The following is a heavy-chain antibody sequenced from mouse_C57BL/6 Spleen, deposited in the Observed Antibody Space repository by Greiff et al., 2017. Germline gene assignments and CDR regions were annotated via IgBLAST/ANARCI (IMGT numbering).Heavy chain of an antibody. V-gene: IGHV2-2*01. CDR1: GFSLTSYG. D-gene: IGHD1-1*01. J-gene: IGHJ2*01. CDR2: IWRGGST. Sequence: VKVVESGPGLVQPSQCLSITCTASGFSLTSYGVHWVRQSTGKGLEWLGVIWRGGSTDYNAAFISRLSISKVNSKGQVFFKMNSLQADDTTIYYSASDYYGSRSLFDYWGQGTTLTVSS. CDR3: ASDYYGSRSLFDY.